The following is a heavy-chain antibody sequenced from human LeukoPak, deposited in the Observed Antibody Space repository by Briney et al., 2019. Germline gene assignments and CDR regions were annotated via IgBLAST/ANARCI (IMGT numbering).Heavy chain of an antibody. D-gene: IGHD1-14*01. V-gene: IGHV3-23*01. CDR3: TTEIPVGTTSFP. CDR1: GFTFSSYV. J-gene: IGHJ5*02. Sequence: PGGSLRLSCAASGFTFSSYVMSWVRQAPGKGLEWVSAISGSGGSTYYADSVKGRFTISRDNSKNTLYLQMNSLKTEDTAVYHCTTEIPVGTTSFPWGQGTLVTVSS. CDR2: ISGSGGST.